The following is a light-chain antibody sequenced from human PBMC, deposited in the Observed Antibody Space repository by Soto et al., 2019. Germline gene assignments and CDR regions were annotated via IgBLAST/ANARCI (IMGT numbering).Light chain of an antibody. Sequence: QTVVTQEPSLTVSPGGTVTLTCASSTGAVTRSYYPNWFQQKPGQAPRALIYTTNNKHSWTPARFSGSLLGGKAALTLSGVQHEDEAEYYCLLFQSGAWVFGGGTKLTVL. CDR2: TTN. CDR1: TGAVTRSYY. V-gene: IGLV7-43*01. J-gene: IGLJ3*02. CDR3: LLFQSGAWV.